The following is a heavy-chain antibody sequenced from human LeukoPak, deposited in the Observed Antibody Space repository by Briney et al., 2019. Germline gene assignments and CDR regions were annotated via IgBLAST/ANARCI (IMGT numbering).Heavy chain of an antibody. D-gene: IGHD5-12*01. V-gene: IGHV1-69*13. Sequence: SVKVSCKASGYTFTGYYMHWVRQAPGQGLEWMGGIIPIFGTANYAQKFQGRVTITADESTSTAYMELSSLRSEDTAVYYCARGQGWINVAFDYWGQGTLVTVSS. J-gene: IGHJ4*02. CDR3: ARGQGWINVAFDY. CDR1: GYTFTGYY. CDR2: IIPIFGTA.